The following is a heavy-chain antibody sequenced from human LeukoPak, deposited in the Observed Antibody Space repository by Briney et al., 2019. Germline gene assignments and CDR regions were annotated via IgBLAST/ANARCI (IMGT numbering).Heavy chain of an antibody. CDR3: ARDRSGIAGRAFDI. CDR1: GYTFTSYA. Sequence: SVKVSCKASGYTFTSYAVSWVRQAPGQGLEWMGGIIPIFGTANYAQKFQGRVTITTDESTSTAYMELSSLRSEDTAVYYCARDRSGIAGRAFDIWGQGTMVTVSS. V-gene: IGHV1-69*05. CDR2: IIPIFGTA. J-gene: IGHJ3*02. D-gene: IGHD6-13*01.